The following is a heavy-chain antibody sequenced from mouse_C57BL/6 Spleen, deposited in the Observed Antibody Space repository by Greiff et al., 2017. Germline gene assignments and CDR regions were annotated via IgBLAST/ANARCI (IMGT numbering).Heavy chain of an antibody. J-gene: IGHJ3*01. Sequence: VKLQQSGAELVRPGASVKLSCKASGYTFTDYYINWVKQRPGQGLEWIARIYPGSGNTYYNEKFKGKATLTAEKSSSTAYMQLSSLTSEDSAVYFCARERWAGPLFAYWGQGTLVTVSA. CDR3: ARERWAGPLFAY. CDR1: GYTFTDYY. CDR2: IYPGSGNT. D-gene: IGHD1-1*02. V-gene: IGHV1-76*01.